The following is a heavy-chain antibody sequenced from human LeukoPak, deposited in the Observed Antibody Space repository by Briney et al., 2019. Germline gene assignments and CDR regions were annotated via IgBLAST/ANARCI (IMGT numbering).Heavy chain of an antibody. D-gene: IGHD1-1*01. CDR2: IYSGGST. CDR1: GFTVSSNY. J-gene: IGHJ4*02. V-gene: IGHV3-66*01. Sequence: GGSLRLSCAASGFTVSSNYMSWVRQAPGKGLEWVSVIYSGGSTYYADSVKGRFTISRDNSKNTLYLQMNSLRAEDTAVYYCARLRGNWLESYYFDYWGQGTLVTVSS. CDR3: ARLRGNWLESYYFDY.